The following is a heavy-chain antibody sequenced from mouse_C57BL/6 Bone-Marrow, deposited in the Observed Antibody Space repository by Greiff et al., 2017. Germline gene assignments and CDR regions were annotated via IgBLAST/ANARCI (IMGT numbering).Heavy chain of an antibody. J-gene: IGHJ3*01. CDR3: AREGNDYDDGSWFAY. Sequence: QVQLKQPGAELVKPGASVKLSCKASGYTFTSYWMHWVKQRPGRGLEWIGRIDPNSGGTKYNEKFKSKATMTVAKPSSTAYMQLSSLTSEDSAVYYCAREGNDYDDGSWFAYWGQGTLVTVSA. CDR2: IDPNSGGT. CDR1: GYTFTSYW. D-gene: IGHD2-4*01. V-gene: IGHV1-72*01.